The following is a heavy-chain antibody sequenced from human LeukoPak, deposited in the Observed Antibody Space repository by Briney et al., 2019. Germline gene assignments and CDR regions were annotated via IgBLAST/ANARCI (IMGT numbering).Heavy chain of an antibody. J-gene: IGHJ3*02. D-gene: IGHD6-19*01. V-gene: IGHV3-53*01. CDR1: GFTVGSNY. CDR2: IYSGDST. CDR3: ARGYSSGKGNAFDI. Sequence: GGSLRLSCAASGFTVGSNYMSWVRQAPGKGLEWVSVIYSGDSTYYADSVKGRFTISRDNSKNTLYLQMNSLRAEDTAVYYCARGYSSGKGNAFDIWGQGTMVTVSS.